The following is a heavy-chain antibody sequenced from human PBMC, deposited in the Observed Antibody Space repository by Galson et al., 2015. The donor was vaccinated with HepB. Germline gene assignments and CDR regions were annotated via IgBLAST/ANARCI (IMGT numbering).Heavy chain of an antibody. CDR3: AKGGWSSLAVAGTYFDY. V-gene: IGHV3-23*01. J-gene: IGHJ4*02. CDR1: GFTFSSYA. CDR2: IGGSGGST. Sequence: SLRLSCAASGFTFSSYAMSWVRQAPGKGLEWVSAIGGSGGSTYYADSVKGRFTISRDNSKNTLYLQMNSLRAEDTAVDYCAKGGWSSLAVAGTYFDYWGQGTLVTVSS. D-gene: IGHD6-19*01.